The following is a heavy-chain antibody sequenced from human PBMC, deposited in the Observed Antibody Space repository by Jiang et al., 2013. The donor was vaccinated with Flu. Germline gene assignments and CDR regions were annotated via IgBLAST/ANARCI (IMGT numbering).Heavy chain of an antibody. CDR2: IYPGDSDT. Sequence: EVKKPGESLKISCKGSGYSFTSYWIGWVRQMPGKGLEWMGIIYPGDSDTRYSPSFQGQVTISADKSISTAYLQWSSLKASDTAMYYCASLPGYYYGSGRVPYYFDYWGQGTLVTVSS. CDR3: ASLPGYYYGSGRVPYYFDY. D-gene: IGHD3-10*01. CDR1: GYSFTSYW. J-gene: IGHJ4*02. V-gene: IGHV5-51*01.